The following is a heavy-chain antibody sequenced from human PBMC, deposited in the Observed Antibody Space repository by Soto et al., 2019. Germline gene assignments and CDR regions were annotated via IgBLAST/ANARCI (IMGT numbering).Heavy chain of an antibody. CDR1: GGSISSSSYY. J-gene: IGHJ6*03. Sequence: SETLSLTCTVSGGSISSSSYYWGWIRQPPGKGPEWIGSIYYSGSTYYNPSLKSRVTISVDTSKNQFSLKLSSVTAADTAVYYCARCPETVSTTVPNYYYYYYMDVWGKGTTVTVSS. V-gene: IGHV4-39*07. CDR2: IYYSGST. CDR3: ARCPETVSTTVPNYYYYYYMDV. D-gene: IGHD4-4*01.